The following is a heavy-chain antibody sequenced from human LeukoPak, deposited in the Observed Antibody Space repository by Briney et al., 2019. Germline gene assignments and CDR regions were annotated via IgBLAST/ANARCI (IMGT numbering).Heavy chain of an antibody. CDR3: AKDREIVAVPAALWY. CDR2: ISDGGGST. D-gene: IGHD2-2*01. CDR1: GFTFRSYA. Sequence: PGGSLRLSCAASGFTFRSYAMSWVRQAPGKGLEWVSTISDGGGSTYYADSVKGRFTISRDNSKNTLYLQMNSLRAEDTAVYYCAKDREIVAVPAALWYWGQGTLVIVSS. V-gene: IGHV3-23*01. J-gene: IGHJ4*02.